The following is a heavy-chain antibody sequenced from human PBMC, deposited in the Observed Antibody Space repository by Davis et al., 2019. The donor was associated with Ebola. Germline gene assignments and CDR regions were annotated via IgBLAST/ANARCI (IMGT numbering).Heavy chain of an antibody. D-gene: IGHD6-19*01. CDR3: ARAQSAGWYASSYGMDV. CDR2: INPSGGST. CDR1: GYTFTSYY. Sequence: ASVTVSCKASGYTFTSYYMHWVRQATGQGLEWMGIINPSGGSTSYAQKFQGRVTMTRDTSTSTVYMELSSLRSEDTAVYYCARAQSAGWYASSYGMDVWGQGTTVTVSS. J-gene: IGHJ6*02. V-gene: IGHV1-46*01.